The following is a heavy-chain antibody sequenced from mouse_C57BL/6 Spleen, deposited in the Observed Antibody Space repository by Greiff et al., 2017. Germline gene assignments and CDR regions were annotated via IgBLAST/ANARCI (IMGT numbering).Heavy chain of an antibody. Sequence: DVMLVESGGGLVKPGGSLKLSCAASGFTFSSYAMSWVRQTTEKRLEWVATISDGGSYTYYPDNVKGRFTISRDNAKNNLYLQMSHLKSEDTAMYYCARVVGQGYAMDDWGQGTSVTVSS. CDR2: ISDGGSYT. J-gene: IGHJ4*01. CDR3: ARVVGQGYAMDD. V-gene: IGHV5-4*03. D-gene: IGHD3-3*01. CDR1: GFTFSSYA.